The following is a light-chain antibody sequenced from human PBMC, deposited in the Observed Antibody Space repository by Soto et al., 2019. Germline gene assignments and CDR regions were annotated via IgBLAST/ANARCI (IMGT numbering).Light chain of an antibody. CDR2: GAS. V-gene: IGKV3-11*01. CDR1: QSVDSC. CDR3: QQRDSWPIT. Sequence: EIVLTQSPASLSLSPGERATLSCRASQSVDSCLVWYQQKPGQAPWLLIFGASNRATGIPARFSGSGSGTDFTLTINSLEPDDFAVYYCQQRDSWPITFGQGTRLEIK. J-gene: IGKJ5*01.